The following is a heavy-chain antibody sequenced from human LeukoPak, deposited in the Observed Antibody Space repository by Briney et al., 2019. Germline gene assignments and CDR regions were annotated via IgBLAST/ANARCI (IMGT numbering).Heavy chain of an antibody. Sequence: PGRSLRLSCAASGFIFDDYAMHWVRKAPGKGLEWVSSISWNSVNIDYADSVKGRFTISRDNAKNSLYLQMNTLRTEDTAFYYSAKDILGTRSSFDYWGQGTLVTVSS. V-gene: IGHV3-9*01. CDR2: ISWNSVNI. CDR1: GFIFDDYA. J-gene: IGHJ4*02. CDR3: AKDILGTRSSFDY. D-gene: IGHD3-16*01.